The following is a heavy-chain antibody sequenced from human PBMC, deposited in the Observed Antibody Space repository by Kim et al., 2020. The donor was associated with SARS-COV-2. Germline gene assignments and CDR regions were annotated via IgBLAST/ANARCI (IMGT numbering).Heavy chain of an antibody. Sequence: GGSLRLSCAASGFTFDDYAMHWVRQAPGKGLEWVSLISGDGGSTYYADSVKGRFTISRDNSKNSLYLQMNSLRTEDTALYYCAKDRRYGSGSYYRSLFRDTIYYYYYGMDVWGQGTTVTVSS. CDR2: ISGDGGST. J-gene: IGHJ6*02. CDR1: GFTFDDYA. V-gene: IGHV3-43*02. CDR3: AKDRRYGSGSYYRSLFRDTIYYYYYGMDV. D-gene: IGHD3-10*01.